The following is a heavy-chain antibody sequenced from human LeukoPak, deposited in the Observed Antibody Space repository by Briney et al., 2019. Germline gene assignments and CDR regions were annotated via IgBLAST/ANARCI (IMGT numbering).Heavy chain of an antibody. CDR2: ISYDGSND. CDR1: GFTFSGYA. D-gene: IGHD6-19*01. V-gene: IGHV3-30-3*01. J-gene: IGHJ4*02. CDR3: ATNGPGIAVAGYVDY. Sequence: GRSLRLSCAASGFTFSGYAMHWVRQAPGKGLEWVAVISYDGSNDYYADSVKGRFPISRDNSKNTLYLQMNSLRAEDTAVYYCATNGPGIAVAGYVDYWGQGTLVTVSS.